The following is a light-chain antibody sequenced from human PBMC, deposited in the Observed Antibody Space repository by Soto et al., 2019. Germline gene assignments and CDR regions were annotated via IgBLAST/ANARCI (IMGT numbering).Light chain of an antibody. Sequence: QMTQSPSSLSASVGDRVTITCRASQGIRNDLGWYQQKSGKAPKLLIYGASSLQSGVPSRFSGSGSGTDFTLTISSLQPEDFATYYCLHDYNYPYTFGQGTKVDIK. CDR3: LHDYNYPYT. CDR2: GAS. J-gene: IGKJ2*01. V-gene: IGKV1-6*01. CDR1: QGIRND.